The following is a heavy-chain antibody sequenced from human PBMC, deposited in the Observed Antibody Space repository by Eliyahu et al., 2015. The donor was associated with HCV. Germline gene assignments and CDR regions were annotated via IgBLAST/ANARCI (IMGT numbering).Heavy chain of an antibody. CDR3: ARDRLVAGTDDAFDI. J-gene: IGHJ3*02. V-gene: IGHV3-74*01. CDR2: INSDGSST. Sequence: EVQLVESGGGLVQPGESLRLSCAASGFTFISYWMHWVRQAPGKGLVWVSRINSDGSSTNYADSVKGRFTISRDNAENTLNLQMNSLRAEDTAVYYCARDRLVAGTDDAFDIWGQGTMVTVSS. CDR1: GFTFISYW. D-gene: IGHD6-19*01.